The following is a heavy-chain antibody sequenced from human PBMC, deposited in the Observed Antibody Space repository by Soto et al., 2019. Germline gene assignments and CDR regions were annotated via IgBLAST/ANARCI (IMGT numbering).Heavy chain of an antibody. CDR2: SNHVGST. V-gene: IGHV4-34*01. J-gene: IGHJ4*02. CDR1: DGSFTDYY. D-gene: IGHD3-22*01. CDR3: ARVGDTSGYFGNDY. Sequence: SETLSLTCAVYDGSFTDYYWSWIRQSPGRGLEWIGESNHVGSTNYNPSLKSRVTISVDTSKNQFSLSLSSVTAADTAVYYCARVGDTSGYFGNDYWGQGTPVTVSS.